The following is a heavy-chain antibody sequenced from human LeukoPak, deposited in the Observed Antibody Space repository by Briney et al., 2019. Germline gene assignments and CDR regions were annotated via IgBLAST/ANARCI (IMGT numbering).Heavy chain of an antibody. J-gene: IGHJ4*02. Sequence: GGSLRLSCAASGLTFSSYAMSWVRQAPGKGLEWVSLISGSGDTTYYADSVKGRFTISRDNSKNTLYLQMSSLRAEDTAVYYCARGIVGDWSEDYWGQGTLVTVSS. D-gene: IGHD1-26*01. CDR2: ISGSGDTT. CDR1: GLTFSSYA. V-gene: IGHV3-23*01. CDR3: ARGIVGDWSEDY.